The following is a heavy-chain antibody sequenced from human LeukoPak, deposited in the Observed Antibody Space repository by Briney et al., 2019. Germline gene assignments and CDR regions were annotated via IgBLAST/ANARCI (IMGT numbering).Heavy chain of an antibody. J-gene: IGHJ4*02. CDR3: ARWEDSSGYFSY. CDR2: IYSGGST. Sequence: GGSLRLSCAASGFTVSSNYMSWVRQAPGKGLEWVSVIYSGGSTYYADSVKGRFTISRDNSKNTLYLQMNSLRAEDTAVYYCARWEDSSGYFSYWGQGTLVTVSS. CDR1: GFTVSSNY. V-gene: IGHV3-53*01. D-gene: IGHD3-22*01.